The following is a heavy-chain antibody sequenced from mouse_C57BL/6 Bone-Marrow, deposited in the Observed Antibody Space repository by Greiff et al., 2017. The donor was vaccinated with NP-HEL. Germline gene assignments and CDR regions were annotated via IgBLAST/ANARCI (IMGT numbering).Heavy chain of an antibody. J-gene: IGHJ3*01. V-gene: IGHV1-50*01. Sequence: QVQLQQPGAELVKPGASVKLSCKASGYTFTSYWMQWVKQRPGQGLEWIGEIDPSDSYTNYNQKFKGKATLTVDTSSSTAYMQLSSLTSEDAAVYYCARDPWFKAYGGQGTLVTVSA. CDR2: IDPSDSYT. CDR3: ARDPWFKAY. CDR1: GYTFTSYW. D-gene: IGHD2-2*01.